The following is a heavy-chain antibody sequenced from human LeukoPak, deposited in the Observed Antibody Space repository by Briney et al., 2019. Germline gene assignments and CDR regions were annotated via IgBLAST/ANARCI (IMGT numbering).Heavy chain of an antibody. Sequence: ASVKLSCKASGYTFTSYGISWVRQAPGQGLEGMGWISAYNGNTNSAQKPQGRVTMTTDTSTSTAYMELRSLRSDDTAVYYCARDTAMAPVDYWGQGTLVTVSS. V-gene: IGHV1-18*01. CDR2: ISAYNGNT. CDR1: GYTFTSYG. D-gene: IGHD5-18*01. CDR3: ARDTAMAPVDY. J-gene: IGHJ4*02.